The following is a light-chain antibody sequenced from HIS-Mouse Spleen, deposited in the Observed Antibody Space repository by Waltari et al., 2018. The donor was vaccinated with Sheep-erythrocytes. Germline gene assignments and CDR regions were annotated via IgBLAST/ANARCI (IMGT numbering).Light chain of an antibody. Sequence: DIQVTQSPSFLSGSVGDRVTITCRASQGISSYLAWYQQKPGKAPKLLIYAASTLQSGVPSRFSGSGSGTEFTLTISSLQPEDFATYYCQQLNSYPHTFGQGTKLEIK. CDR1: QGISSY. J-gene: IGKJ2*01. V-gene: IGKV1-9*01. CDR3: QQLNSYPHT. CDR2: AAS.